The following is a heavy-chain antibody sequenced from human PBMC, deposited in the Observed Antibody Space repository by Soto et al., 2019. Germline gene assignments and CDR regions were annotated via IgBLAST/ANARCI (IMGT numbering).Heavy chain of an antibody. CDR1: GYSFTSYW. CDR2: IDPSDSYT. J-gene: IGHJ5*02. Sequence: GESLKISCKGSGYSFTSYWISWVRQMPGKDLEWMGRIDPSDSYTNYSPSFQGHVTISADKSISTAYLQWRSLKASDTAMYYCARPIVPAALEGFDPWGHGPLFTVSS. CDR3: ARPIVPAALEGFDP. D-gene: IGHD2-2*01. V-gene: IGHV5-10-1*01.